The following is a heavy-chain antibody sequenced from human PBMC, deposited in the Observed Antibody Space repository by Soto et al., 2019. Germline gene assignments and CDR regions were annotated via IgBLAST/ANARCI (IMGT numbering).Heavy chain of an antibody. CDR3: ARLTGGNLPEYFQH. D-gene: IGHD2-21*02. CDR1: GGSISSGGYY. J-gene: IGHJ1*01. Sequence: ASETLSLTCTVSGGSISSGGYYWSWIRQHPGKGLEWIGSIYYSGSTYYNPSLKSRVTISVYTSKNQFSLKLSSVTAADTAVYYCARLTGGNLPEYFQHWGQGTLVTVSS. CDR2: IYYSGST. V-gene: IGHV4-39*01.